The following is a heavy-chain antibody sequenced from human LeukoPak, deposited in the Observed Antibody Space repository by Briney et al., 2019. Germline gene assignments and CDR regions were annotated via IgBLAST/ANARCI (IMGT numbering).Heavy chain of an antibody. CDR3: GSTSLLGSGFFDY. D-gene: IGHD3-10*02. CDR2: IYSGGRT. CDR1: GFTVSSNY. J-gene: IGHJ4*02. V-gene: IGHV3-66*01. Sequence: GGSLRLSCAASGFTVSSNYMNWVRQAPGKGLEWVSVIYSGGRTYYVDSVRGRFTISRDNSKNTLYLQMNSLRAEDTAVYYCGSTSLLGSGFFDYWGQGTLVTVSS.